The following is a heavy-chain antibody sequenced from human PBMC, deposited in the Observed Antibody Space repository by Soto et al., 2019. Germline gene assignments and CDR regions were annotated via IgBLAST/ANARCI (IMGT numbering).Heavy chain of an antibody. Sequence: ASVKVSCKASGYAFTGYYVHWVRQAPGQGLEWMGWINPNSGDTYLAQRFQGRVTMNRDTSIGTAYMELRGLTSDDTAEYYCAKGGAIVAAGTRVYLYNAMDVWGQGTTVTVSS. CDR3: AKGGAIVAAGTRVYLYNAMDV. V-gene: IGHV1-2*02. J-gene: IGHJ6*02. D-gene: IGHD1-26*01. CDR2: INPNSGDT. CDR1: GYAFTGYY.